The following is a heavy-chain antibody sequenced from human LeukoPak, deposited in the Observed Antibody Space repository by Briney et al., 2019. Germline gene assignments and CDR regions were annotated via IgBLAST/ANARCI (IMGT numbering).Heavy chain of an antibody. D-gene: IGHD3-22*01. V-gene: IGHV4-34*01. CDR3: ARIAGWYYYDSSGYRYYYYMGV. CDR2: INHSGST. J-gene: IGHJ6*03. Sequence: SETLSLTCAVYGGSFSGYYWSWISQPPGKGLEWIGEINHSGSTNYNPSLKSRVTISVDTSKNQFSLKLSSVTAADTAVYYCARIAGWYYYDSSGYRYYYYMGVWGKGTTVTVSS. CDR1: GGSFSGYY.